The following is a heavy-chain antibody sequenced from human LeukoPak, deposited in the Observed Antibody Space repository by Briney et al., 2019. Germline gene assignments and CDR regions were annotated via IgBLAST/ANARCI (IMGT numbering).Heavy chain of an antibody. J-gene: IGHJ4*02. CDR3: ARGPPDSSTR. CDR2: IFSGGST. Sequence: GGSLRLSCAASGFSVSSNFMTWVRQAPGKGLEWLSVIFSGGSTYYADSVKGRFTISRDNSKNTLYLQMSSLRAEDTAVYYCARGPPDSSTRWGQGTLVTVSS. D-gene: IGHD6-13*01. V-gene: IGHV3-53*01. CDR1: GFSVSSNF.